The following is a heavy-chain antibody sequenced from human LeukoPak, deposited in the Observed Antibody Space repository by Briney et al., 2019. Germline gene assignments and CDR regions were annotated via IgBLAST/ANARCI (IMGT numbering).Heavy chain of an antibody. V-gene: IGHV4-38-2*01. Sequence: SEPLSLPCAVSGSSISSGYYWGWIRQPPGKGLEWVGSIYNSGSTYYNPSLKSRVTISVDTSKNQFSLELSSVPAADTAVYYCARLTYGDYVWFDRWGEGTLVTVSS. CDR1: GSSISSGYY. CDR3: ARLTYGDYVWFDR. J-gene: IGHJ5*02. D-gene: IGHD4-17*01. CDR2: IYNSGST.